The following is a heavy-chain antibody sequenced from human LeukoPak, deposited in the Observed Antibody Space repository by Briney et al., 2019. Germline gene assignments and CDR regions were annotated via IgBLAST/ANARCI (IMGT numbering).Heavy chain of an antibody. CDR1: GFTFSSYA. V-gene: IGHV3-30-3*01. D-gene: IGHD2-2*01. Sequence: PGRSLRLSCAASGFTFSSYAMHWVRQAPGKGLEWVAVISYDGSNKYYADSVKGRFTISRDNSKNTLYLQMNSLRAEDTAVYYCAIVPAAGHDAFDIWGQGTMVTVSS. CDR3: AIVPAAGHDAFDI. J-gene: IGHJ3*02. CDR2: ISYDGSNK.